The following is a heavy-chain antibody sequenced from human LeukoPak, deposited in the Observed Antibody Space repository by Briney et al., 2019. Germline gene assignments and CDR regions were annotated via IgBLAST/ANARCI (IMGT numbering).Heavy chain of an antibody. CDR1: GYTFTSYG. J-gene: IGHJ6*02. CDR2: ISAYNGNT. D-gene: IGHD3-3*01. CDR3: ARAPMQYDFWSGYYSYYYGMDV. Sequence: ASVKVSCKASGYTFTSYGISWVRQAPGQGIEWMGWISAYNGNTNYAQKLQGRVTMTTGTSTSTAYMELRSLRSDDTAVYYCARAPMQYDFWSGYYSYYYGMDVWGQGTTVTVSS. V-gene: IGHV1-18*01.